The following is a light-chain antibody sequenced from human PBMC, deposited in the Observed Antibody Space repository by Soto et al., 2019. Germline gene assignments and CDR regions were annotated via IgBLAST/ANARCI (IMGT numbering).Light chain of an antibody. CDR3: QQYGWSPLT. J-gene: IGKJ4*01. CDR1: ENVRTF. Sequence: EVVLTQSPATLSLSPGERATLSCRASENVRTFVDWYQQKPGQAPRLLIYGASRRATGIPDRFSGSGSGTDFTLTISRLEPEDFTVYHCQQYGWSPLTFGGGTKVDIK. V-gene: IGKV3-20*01. CDR2: GAS.